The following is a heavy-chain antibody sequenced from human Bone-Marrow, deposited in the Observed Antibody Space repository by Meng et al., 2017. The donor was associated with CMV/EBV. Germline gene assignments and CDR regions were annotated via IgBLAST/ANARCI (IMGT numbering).Heavy chain of an antibody. J-gene: IGHJ4*02. Sequence: GGSLRLSCAASGFTFSSYSMNWVRQAPGKGLEWVSSISSSSSYIYYADSVKGRFTISRDNAKNSLYLQMNSLRAEDTAVYYCARRSRDGYNYDYFDYWGQGTLVTVPS. CDR3: ARRSRDGYNYDYFDY. D-gene: IGHD5-24*01. CDR1: GFTFSSYS. CDR2: ISSSSSYI. V-gene: IGHV3-21*01.